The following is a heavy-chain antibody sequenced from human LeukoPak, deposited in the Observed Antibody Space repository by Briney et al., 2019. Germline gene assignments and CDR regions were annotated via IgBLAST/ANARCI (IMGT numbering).Heavy chain of an antibody. V-gene: IGHV3-7*03. CDR2: IKQDGSET. J-gene: IGHJ4*02. CDR1: GFTFSNYW. D-gene: IGHD2-2*01. Sequence: GGSLRLSCVVSGFTFSNYWMDWVRQAPGKGLEWVAFIKQDGSETSYVDSVKGRFSISRDNSKNTLYLQMNSLRAEDTAVYYCARLRGYCSSNSCYPLGYWGQRTLVTVSS. CDR3: ARLRGYCSSNSCYPLGY.